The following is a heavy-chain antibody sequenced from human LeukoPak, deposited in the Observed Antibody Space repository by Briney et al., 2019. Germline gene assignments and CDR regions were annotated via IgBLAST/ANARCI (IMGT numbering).Heavy chain of an antibody. CDR3: ATRGGDSEVDY. D-gene: IGHD4-17*01. J-gene: IGHJ4*02. Sequence: GGSLRLSCAASGFMFSDFWMSWVRQAPGKGLEWVANIKQDGGEKYYVDSVEGRFTISRDNTKNSLYLQMNSLRAEDTAVYYCATRGGDSEVDYWGQGTLVTVSS. V-gene: IGHV3-7*01. CDR1: GFMFSDFW. CDR2: IKQDGGEK.